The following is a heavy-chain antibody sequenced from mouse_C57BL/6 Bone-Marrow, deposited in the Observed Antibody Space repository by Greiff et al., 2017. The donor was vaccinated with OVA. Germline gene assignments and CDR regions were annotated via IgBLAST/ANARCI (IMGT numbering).Heavy chain of an antibody. V-gene: IGHV1-75*01. CDR1: GYTFTDYY. CDR3: AYYYGSSPLFDY. CDR2: IFPGSGST. Sequence: QVQLKESGPELVKPGASVKISCKASGYTFTDYYINWVKQRPGQGLEWIGWIFPGSGSTYYNEKFKGKATLTVDKSSSTAYMLLSSLTSEDSAVYFCAYYYGSSPLFDYWGQGTTLTVSS. D-gene: IGHD1-1*01. J-gene: IGHJ2*01.